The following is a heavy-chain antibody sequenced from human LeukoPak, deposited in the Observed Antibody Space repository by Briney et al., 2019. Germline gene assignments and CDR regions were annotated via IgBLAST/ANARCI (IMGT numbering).Heavy chain of an antibody. V-gene: IGHV3-33*06. Sequence: PGRSLRLSCAASGFTFSSYGMHWVRQAPGKGLEWVAVIWYDGSNKYYADSVKGRFTISRDNSKNTLYLQMNGLRAEDTAVYYCAKEGIYCSSGSCYFDYWGQGTLVTVSS. CDR2: IWYDGSNK. J-gene: IGHJ4*02. CDR1: GFTFSSYG. D-gene: IGHD2-15*01. CDR3: AKEGIYCSSGSCYFDY.